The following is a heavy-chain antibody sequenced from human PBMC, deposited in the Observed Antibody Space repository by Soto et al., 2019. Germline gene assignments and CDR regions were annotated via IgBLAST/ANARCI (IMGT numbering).Heavy chain of an antibody. Sequence: SETLSLSCTFSVGSLISYYWTWVRQSPGKGLEWIGYVYFSGNANYNPSLKSRVTISIDTSKNQFSLSLASVTAADTAFYYCGSVRPSGYVLSWGQGTLVTVSS. D-gene: IGHD6-25*01. CDR1: VGSLISYY. CDR2: VYFSGNA. V-gene: IGHV4-59*01. CDR3: GSVRPSGYVLS. J-gene: IGHJ5*02.